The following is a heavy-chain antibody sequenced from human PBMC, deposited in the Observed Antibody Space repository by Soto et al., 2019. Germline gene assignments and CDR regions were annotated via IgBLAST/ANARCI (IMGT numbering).Heavy chain of an antibody. V-gene: IGHV4-59*01. Sequence: SEPLSLTCTVSGGSISSYYWSWIRQPPGKGLEWIGYIYYSGSTNYNPSLKSRVTISVDTSKNQFSLKLSSVTAADTAVYYCARTYYDILTGYSFDYWGQGTLVTVSS. CDR2: IYYSGST. J-gene: IGHJ4*02. CDR1: GGSISSYY. D-gene: IGHD3-9*01. CDR3: ARTYYDILTGYSFDY.